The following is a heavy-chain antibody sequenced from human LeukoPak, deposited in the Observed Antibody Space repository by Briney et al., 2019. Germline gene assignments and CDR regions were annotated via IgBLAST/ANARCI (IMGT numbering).Heavy chain of an antibody. CDR3: AAGSGSYSYDAFDI. V-gene: IGHV1-58*02. D-gene: IGHD1-26*01. CDR2: IVVGSGNT. Sequence: ASVTVSCKASGFTFTSSAMQWVRQARGQRLEWIGWIVVGSGNTNYAQKFQERVTITRDMSTSTAYLELSSLRSEDTAVYYCAAGSGSYSYDAFDIWGQGTLVTVSS. J-gene: IGHJ3*02. CDR1: GFTFTSSA.